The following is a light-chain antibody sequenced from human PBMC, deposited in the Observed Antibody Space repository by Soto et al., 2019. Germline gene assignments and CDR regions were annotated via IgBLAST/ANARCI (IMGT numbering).Light chain of an antibody. V-gene: IGLV2-14*01. CDR3: SSYTSSSTLV. CDR2: DVS. J-gene: IGLJ1*01. CDR1: SSDVGGYNY. Sequence: QSVLTQPASVSGSPGQSITISCTGTSSDVGGYNYVSWYQQHPGKAPKLMIYDVSNRPSGVSNRFSGSKSGNTAPLTISGLQAEDEADYYCSSYTSSSTLVFGTGTRSPS.